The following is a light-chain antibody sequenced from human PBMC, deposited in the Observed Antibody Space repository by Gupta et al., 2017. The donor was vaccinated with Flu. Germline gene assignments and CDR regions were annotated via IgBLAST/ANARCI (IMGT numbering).Light chain of an antibody. J-gene: IGKJ3*01. CDR1: QSQGSS. V-gene: IGKV3D-11*02. CDR2: VAS. Sequence: ATPTCTSSQSQGSSIDWSQHKPNPAPSLILFVASATTSAIPVRFSGSGTGTDLALTITSLGPEAFAFSFCQRRRDCHPALTFGRGTKVEI. CDR3: QRRRDCHPALT.